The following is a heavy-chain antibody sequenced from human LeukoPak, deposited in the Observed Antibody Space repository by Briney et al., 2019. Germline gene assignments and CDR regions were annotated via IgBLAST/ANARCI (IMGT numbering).Heavy chain of an antibody. CDR2: ISVSGENT. V-gene: IGHV3-23*01. CDR3: AKYCSGTYYNGLH. Sequence: SGGSLRLSCAASGFTFSSYAMTWVRQAPGKGLQWVSTISVSGENTYYADSVKGRFTISRDISKSTLYLQMNSLRDEDTALYYCAKYCSGTYYNGLHWGQGTLVTVSS. D-gene: IGHD3-10*01. CDR1: GFTFSSYA. J-gene: IGHJ4*02.